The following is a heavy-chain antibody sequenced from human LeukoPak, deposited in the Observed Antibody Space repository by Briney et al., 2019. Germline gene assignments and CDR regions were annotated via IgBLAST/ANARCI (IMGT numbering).Heavy chain of an antibody. Sequence: GGSLRLSCAASGITFSSYAMSWVRQAPGKGLEWVSAISGSGGSTYYADSVKGRFTISRDNSKNTLYLQMNSLRAEDTAVYYCAKSARGGYCTNGVCYSYYWGQGTLVTVSS. D-gene: IGHD2-8*01. CDR2: ISGSGGST. CDR3: AKSARGGYCTNGVCYSYY. J-gene: IGHJ4*02. CDR1: GITFSSYA. V-gene: IGHV3-23*01.